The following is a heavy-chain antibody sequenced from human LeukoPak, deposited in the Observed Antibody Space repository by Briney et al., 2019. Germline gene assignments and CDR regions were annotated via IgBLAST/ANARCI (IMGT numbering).Heavy chain of an antibody. J-gene: IGHJ3*02. CDR2: IYYTGTT. CDR3: ARLLNNDNAGDPDTFDM. V-gene: IGHV4-59*11. Sequence: PSETLSLTCTVSGGSISSHYWSWIRQSPERGLEWIGYIYYTGTTRYNPSLRGRVTMSVDSSRNHFSLKLTSMTAADTALYYCARLLNNDNAGDPDTFDMWGQGTMVTVS. D-gene: IGHD2-21*02. CDR1: GGSISSHY.